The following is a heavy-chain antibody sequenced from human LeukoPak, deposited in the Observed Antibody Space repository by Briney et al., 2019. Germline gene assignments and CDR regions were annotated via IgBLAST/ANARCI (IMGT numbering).Heavy chain of an antibody. CDR2: INPNSGDT. CDR1: GYIFTGYY. V-gene: IGHV1-2*02. CDR3: ARVAGITIFGVALISFDY. D-gene: IGHD3-3*01. J-gene: IGHJ4*02. Sequence: ASVTVSCKASGYIFTGYYMHWVRQAPGQGLEWMGWINPNSGDTNYAQKFQGRVTMTRDTSISTAYMELSRLRSDDTAVYYCARVAGITIFGVALISFDYWGQGTLVTVSS.